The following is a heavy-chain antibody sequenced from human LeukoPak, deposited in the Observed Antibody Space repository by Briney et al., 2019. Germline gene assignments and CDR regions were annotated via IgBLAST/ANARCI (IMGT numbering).Heavy chain of an antibody. CDR2: IYYSGST. D-gene: IGHD5-24*01. CDR1: GGSISSSSYD. J-gene: IGHJ3*02. V-gene: IGHV4-39*01. CDR3: ARLARDAYNYDACDT. Sequence: PSETLSLTCTVSGGSISSSSYDWGWIRQPPGKWLEWIGSIYYSGSTYYNPSLTSRVTISVDTSKHQFSLKLSSVSAADTAVYYCARLARDAYNYDACDTWGQGTMVTVSS.